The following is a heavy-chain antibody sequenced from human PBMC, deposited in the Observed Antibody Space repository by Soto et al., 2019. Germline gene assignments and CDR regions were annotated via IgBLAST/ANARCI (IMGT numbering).Heavy chain of an antibody. CDR3: AREDYDILTGYYRVDYYYGMDV. D-gene: IGHD3-9*01. Sequence: ASVKVSCKASGYTFTSYYMHWVRQAPGQGLEWMGIINPSGGSTSYAQKFQGRVTMTRDTSTSTVYMELNSLRAEDTAVYYCAREDYDILTGYYRVDYYYGMDVWGQGTTVTVSS. CDR1: GYTFTSYY. V-gene: IGHV1-46*01. J-gene: IGHJ6*02. CDR2: INPSGGST.